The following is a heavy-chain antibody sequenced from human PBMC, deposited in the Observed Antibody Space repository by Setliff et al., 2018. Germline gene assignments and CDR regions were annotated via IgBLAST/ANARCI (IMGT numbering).Heavy chain of an antibody. CDR2: IYHSGST. V-gene: IGHV4-38-2*02. D-gene: IGHD6-19*01. J-gene: IGHJ4*02. CDR1: GYSISSGYY. CDR3: ARVRMEQWLVDY. Sequence: SETLSLTCTVSGYSISSGYYWGWIRQPPGKGLEWIGSIYHSGSTYYNPSLKSRVTISVDTSKNQFSLKLSSVTAADTAVYYCARVRMEQWLVDYWGQGTLVTVSS.